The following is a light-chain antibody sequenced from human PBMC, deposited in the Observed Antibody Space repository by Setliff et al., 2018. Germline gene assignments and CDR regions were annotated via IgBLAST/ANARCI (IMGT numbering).Light chain of an antibody. CDR1: TSDIGTYNY. J-gene: IGLJ1*01. CDR2: DVS. CDR3: CSYAGSPQFL. Sequence: QSALTQPASVSGSPGQSITISCSGTTSDIGTYNYVSWYQQYPGKAPKLVIYDVSNRPSGVSSRFSGSKSGNTASLTISGLQAEDESDYYCCSYAGSPQFLFGTGTKVTVL. V-gene: IGLV2-14*01.